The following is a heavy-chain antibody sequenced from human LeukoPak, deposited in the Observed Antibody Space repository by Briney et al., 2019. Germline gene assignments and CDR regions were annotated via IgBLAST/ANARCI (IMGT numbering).Heavy chain of an antibody. J-gene: IGHJ4*02. Sequence: GGSLRLSCSASGFTFSSYAMHWLRQAPGKGLEYVSAISSNGGSTYYADSVKGRFTISRDNSKNTLYLQMSSLRTEDPALYYCAKGYSYDRVSRFDYWSQGTLVTVSS. D-gene: IGHD3-22*01. CDR1: GFTFSSYA. CDR3: AKGYSYDRVSRFDY. V-gene: IGHV3-64D*09. CDR2: ISSNGGST.